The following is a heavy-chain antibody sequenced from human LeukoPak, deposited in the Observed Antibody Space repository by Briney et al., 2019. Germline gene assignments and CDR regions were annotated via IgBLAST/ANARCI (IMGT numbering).Heavy chain of an antibody. V-gene: IGHV3-15*01. J-gene: IGHJ4*02. D-gene: IGHD3-16*01. CDR1: GFTFSDAW. CDR3: AWGGDYFDF. Sequence: GEPLKISCSASGFTFSDAWMGWVRQAPGKGLEWVGRIKSKANGETTHFAAPVKGRFTISRDDSKNTLYLQMNGLKTEDTAVYYCAWGGDYFDFWGRGTLVTVSS. CDR2: IKSKANGETT.